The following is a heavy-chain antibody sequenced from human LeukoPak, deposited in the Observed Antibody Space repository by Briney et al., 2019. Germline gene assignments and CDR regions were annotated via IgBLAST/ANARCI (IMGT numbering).Heavy chain of an antibody. Sequence: GGSLRLSCAASGFTFSNYEMNWVRQAPGKGLEWVSSIGSSGGAIHYADSVKGRFAISRDDAKNSLYLQMNSLRAEDTAVYYCAELGITMIGGVWGRGTTVTISS. CDR2: IGSSGGAI. V-gene: IGHV3-48*03. CDR3: AELGITMIGGV. D-gene: IGHD3-10*02. CDR1: GFTFSNYE. J-gene: IGHJ6*04.